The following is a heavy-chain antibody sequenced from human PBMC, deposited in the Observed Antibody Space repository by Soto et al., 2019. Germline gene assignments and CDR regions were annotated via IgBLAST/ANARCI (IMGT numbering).Heavy chain of an antibody. CDR3: ARVTTAMGADARKTYYYYYYMDV. CDR2: IYYSGST. Sequence: QVQLQESGPGLVKPSETLSLTCTVSGGSISSYYWSWIRQPPGQGLEWLGYIYYSGSTNYNPSLRSRGTISVDTSKNQFSLKLSSVTAADTAVYYCARVTTAMGADARKTYYYYYYMDVWGKGTTVTVSS. J-gene: IGHJ6*03. CDR1: GGSISSYY. D-gene: IGHD5-18*01. V-gene: IGHV4-59*01.